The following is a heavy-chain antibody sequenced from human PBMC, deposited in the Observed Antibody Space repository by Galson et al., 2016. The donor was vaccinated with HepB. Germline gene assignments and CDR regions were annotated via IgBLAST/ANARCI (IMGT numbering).Heavy chain of an antibody. J-gene: IGHJ4*02. V-gene: IGHV3-53*01. CDR3: ASHGGSPSGILGPTEGLDY. D-gene: IGHD1-26*01. CDR2: IYGGGST. Sequence: SLRLSCAASGFIVSGNYMTWVRQAPGKGLEWVSVIYGGGSTYYADSVKGRFIISRDNSKNTLYLQMNNVRVDDTAVYFCASHGGSPSGILGPTEGLDYWGLGTLVTVSS. CDR1: GFIVSGNY.